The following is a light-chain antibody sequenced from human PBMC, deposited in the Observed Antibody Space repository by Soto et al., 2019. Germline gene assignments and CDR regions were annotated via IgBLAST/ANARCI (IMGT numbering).Light chain of an antibody. CDR3: CSYAGNYRGV. J-gene: IGLJ2*01. CDR2: DVT. Sequence: QSALTQSRSVSGSPGQSVTISCTGTSSDVGGYNYVSWYQQHPGKVPKLMIYDVTKRPSGVPDRFSGSKSGNTASLTISGLQAEDEADYYCCSYAGNYRGVFGGGTKLTVL. CDR1: SSDVGGYNY. V-gene: IGLV2-11*01.